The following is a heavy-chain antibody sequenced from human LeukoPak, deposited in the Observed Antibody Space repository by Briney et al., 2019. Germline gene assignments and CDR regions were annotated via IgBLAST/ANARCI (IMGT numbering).Heavy chain of an antibody. Sequence: KPSETLSLTCTVSGGSISSYYWSWIRQPPGKGLEWIGYIYYSGSTNYNPSLKSRVTISVDTSKNQFSLKLSSVTAADTAVYYCARARFGELCHWGQGTLVTVSS. CDR1: GGSISSYY. J-gene: IGHJ4*02. D-gene: IGHD3-10*01. V-gene: IGHV4-59*01. CDR3: ARARFGELCH. CDR2: IYYSGST.